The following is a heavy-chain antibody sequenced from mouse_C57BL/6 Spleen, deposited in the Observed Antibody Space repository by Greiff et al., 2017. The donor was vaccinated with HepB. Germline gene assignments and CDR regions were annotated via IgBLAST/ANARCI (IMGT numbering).Heavy chain of an antibody. V-gene: IGHV1-85*01. CDR3: ARRGGYYYGSSLYFDY. Sequence: QVQLKESGPELVKPGASVKLSCKASGYTFTSYDINWVKQRPGQGLEWIGWIYPRDGSTKYNEKFKGKATLTVDTSSSTAYMELHSLTSEDSAVYFCARRGGYYYGSSLYFDYWGQGTTLTVSS. D-gene: IGHD1-1*01. J-gene: IGHJ2*01. CDR1: GYTFTSYD. CDR2: IYPRDGST.